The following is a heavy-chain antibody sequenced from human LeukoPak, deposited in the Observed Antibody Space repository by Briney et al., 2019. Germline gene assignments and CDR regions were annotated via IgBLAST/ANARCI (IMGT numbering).Heavy chain of an antibody. Sequence: PSETLSLTCTVSGGSIRSYYWSWLRQPPGEGLEWIGYIYYSGSTNYNPYRKGRVTISVDTSKNQFSLKLSTVTAADTAVYYCAREPRGSGSYYNGGFDYWGQGALVTVSS. V-gene: IGHV4-59*01. CDR1: GGSIRSYY. D-gene: IGHD3-10*01. J-gene: IGHJ4*02. CDR2: IYYSGST. CDR3: AREPRGSGSYYNGGFDY.